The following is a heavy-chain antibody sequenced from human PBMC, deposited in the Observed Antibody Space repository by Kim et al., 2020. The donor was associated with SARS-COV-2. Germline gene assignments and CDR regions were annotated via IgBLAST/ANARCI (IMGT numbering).Heavy chain of an antibody. CDR2: ISGSGGST. Sequence: GGSLRLSCAASGFTFSSYAMSWVRQAPGKGLEWVSAISGSGGSTYYADSVKGRFTISRDNSKNTLYLQMNSLRAEDTAVYYCAKVRRGQTSCAPMDYLGHGSLVPVSS. J-gene: IGHJ4*01. CDR1: GFTFSSYA. CDR3: AKVRRGQTSCAPMDY. V-gene: IGHV3-23*01.